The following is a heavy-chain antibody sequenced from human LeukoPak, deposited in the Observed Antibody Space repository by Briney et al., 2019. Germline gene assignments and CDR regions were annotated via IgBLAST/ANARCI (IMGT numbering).Heavy chain of an antibody. J-gene: IGHJ4*02. D-gene: IGHD6-13*01. CDR1: GGSFSGYY. Sequence: SETLSLTCAVYGGSFSGYYWSWIRQPPGKGLEWIGEINHSGSTNYNPSLKSRVTISVDTSKNQFSLKLSSVTAADTAAYYCARADSSSWYRSTFDYWGQGTLVTVPS. CDR3: ARADSSSWYRSTFDY. V-gene: IGHV4-34*01. CDR2: INHSGST.